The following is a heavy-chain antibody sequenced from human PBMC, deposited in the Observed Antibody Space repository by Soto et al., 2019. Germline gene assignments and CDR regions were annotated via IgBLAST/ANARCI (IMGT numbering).Heavy chain of an antibody. CDR1: GGSFSGYY. V-gene: IGHV4-34*01. CDR2: INHSGST. CDR3: ARDSPYCSSTSCYENYYYYYYYMDV. J-gene: IGHJ6*03. Sequence: SETLSLTCAVYGGSFSGYYWSWIRQPPGKGLKWIGEINHSGSTNYNPSLKSRVTISVDTSKNQFSLKLSSLTAADTAVYYCARDSPYCSSTSCYENYYYYYYYMDVWGKGTTVTVSS. D-gene: IGHD2-2*01.